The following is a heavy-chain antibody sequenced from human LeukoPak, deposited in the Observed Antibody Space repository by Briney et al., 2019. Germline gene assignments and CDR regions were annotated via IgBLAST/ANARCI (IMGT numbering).Heavy chain of an antibody. V-gene: IGHV1-2*02. CDR3: ARGINYMDV. D-gene: IGHD3-10*01. CDR2: INPNSGGT. CDR1: GYTFTDYY. Sequence: ASVTVSCKASGYTFTDYYMHWVRQAPGQGLEGMGWINPNSGGTNYAQKLQGRVTITRDTAISTAYMELSRLRSDDTAVYYCARGINYMDVWGKGTTVTVSS. J-gene: IGHJ6*03.